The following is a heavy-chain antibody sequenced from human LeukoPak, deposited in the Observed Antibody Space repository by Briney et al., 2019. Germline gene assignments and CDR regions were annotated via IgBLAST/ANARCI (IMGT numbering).Heavy chain of an antibody. CDR1: GYTFTGYY. CDR3: ARAAYSDPQDAFDI. J-gene: IGHJ3*02. CDR2: INPNSGGT. Sequence: ASVKVSCKASGYTFTGYYMHWVRQAPGQGLEWMGWINPNSGGTNYAQKFQGRVTMTRDTSISTAYMELSRLTSDDTAVYYCARAAYSDPQDAFDIWGQGTMVTVSS. D-gene: IGHD5-12*01. V-gene: IGHV1-2*02.